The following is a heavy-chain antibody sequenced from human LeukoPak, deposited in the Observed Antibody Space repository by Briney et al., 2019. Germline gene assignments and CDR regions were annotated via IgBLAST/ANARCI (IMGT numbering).Heavy chain of an antibody. V-gene: IGHV4-59*01. J-gene: IGHJ4*02. D-gene: IGHD3-22*01. CDR2: LYYSGRT. CDR3: ARATYPYDSSGPALEN. Sequence: PSETLSLTCCVSGDSLTYYYGSWIRQPPGKVLEWIGQLYYSGRTNFNPSLKSPVTLSRDTSKNQFSLKLTSVTAADTAVYYCARATYPYDSSGPALENWGQGTLVTVSS. CDR1: GDSLTYYY.